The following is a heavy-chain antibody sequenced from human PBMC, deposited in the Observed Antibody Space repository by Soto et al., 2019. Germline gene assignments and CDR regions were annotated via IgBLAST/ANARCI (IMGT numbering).Heavy chain of an antibody. CDR2: IYYSGST. Sequence: QLQLQESGPGLVKPSGTLSLTCSVSGGSITSSNYYWGWIRQPPGKGLEWIGSIYYSGSTYYNPSLKSRVTVSADTSKNQFSLKMSYVTAAETAVYYCATYYDNGDYYFDYWGQGTLVIVSS. D-gene: IGHD3-16*01. CDR1: GGSITSSNYY. V-gene: IGHV4-39*01. J-gene: IGHJ4*02. CDR3: ATYYDNGDYYFDY.